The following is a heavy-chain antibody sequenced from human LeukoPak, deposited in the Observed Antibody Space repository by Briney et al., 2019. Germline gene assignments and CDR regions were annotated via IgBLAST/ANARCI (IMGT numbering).Heavy chain of an antibody. CDR1: GFTFSSYS. CDR3: ARDSATSSGWYRSAFDI. CDR2: ISSSSSYI. J-gene: IGHJ3*02. D-gene: IGHD6-19*01. V-gene: IGHV3-21*01. Sequence: GGSLRLSCAASGFTFSSYSMNWVRQAPGKGLEWVSSISSSSSYIYYADSVKGRFTISRDNAKNSLYLQMNSLRAEDTAVYYCARDSATSSGWYRSAFDIWGQGTMVTVSS.